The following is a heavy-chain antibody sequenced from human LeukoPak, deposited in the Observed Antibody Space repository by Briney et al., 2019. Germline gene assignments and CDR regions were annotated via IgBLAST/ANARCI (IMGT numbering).Heavy chain of an antibody. J-gene: IGHJ4*02. D-gene: IGHD6-6*01. CDR1: GGSFSGYY. CDR2: INHSGST. Sequence: SETLSLTCAVYGGSFSGYYWSWIRQPPGKGLEWIGEINHSGSTNYNPSLKSRVTISVDTSKNQFSLNLTSVTAADTAFYYCARENVATIAGRSLDYWGQGTLVTVSS. V-gene: IGHV4-34*01. CDR3: ARENVATIAGRSLDY.